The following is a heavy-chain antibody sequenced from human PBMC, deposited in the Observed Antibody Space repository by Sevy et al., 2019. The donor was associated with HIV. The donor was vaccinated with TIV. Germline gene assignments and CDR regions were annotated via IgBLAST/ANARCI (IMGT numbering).Heavy chain of an antibody. CDR1: GDSMNTYY. V-gene: IGHV4-59*01. CDR3: AREDEAAADY. J-gene: IGHJ4*02. Sequence: SETLSLTCTVTGDSMNTYYWAWIRQPPGKSLEWVGYILYSGSTEYSPSLKSRVTMALDKSKNEVSLRLSSVTAADTAVYYCAREDEAAADYWGQGTLVTVSS. CDR2: ILYSGST. D-gene: IGHD6-13*01.